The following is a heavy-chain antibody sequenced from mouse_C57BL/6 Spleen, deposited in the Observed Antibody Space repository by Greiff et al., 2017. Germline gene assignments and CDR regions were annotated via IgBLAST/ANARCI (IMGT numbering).Heavy chain of an antibody. Sequence: EVLLVESGGGLVKPGGSLKLSCAASGFTFSDYGMHWVRQAPEKGLEWVAYINIGSSTIYYADTVKGRFTISTDNAKSTLFLQMTSLRSEDTAMXFCAKGLLWDFFDDWGQGTTLTVSS. CDR3: AKGLLWDFFDD. CDR1: GFTFSDYG. D-gene: IGHD4-1*01. V-gene: IGHV5-17*01. J-gene: IGHJ2*01. CDR2: INIGSSTI.